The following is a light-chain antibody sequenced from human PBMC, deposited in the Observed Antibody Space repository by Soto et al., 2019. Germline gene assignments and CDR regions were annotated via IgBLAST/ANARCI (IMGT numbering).Light chain of an antibody. CDR3: QTWGSGTVV. V-gene: IGLV4-69*01. Sequence: QSVLTQSPSASASLGASVKLTCTLSSGHSSYAIAWHQQQPEKGPRYLMKLNSDGSHSKGDGIPDRFSGSSSGAERYLTIXXXXXXXXAXYYCQTWGSGTVVFGGGTKLTV. CDR2: LNSDGSH. CDR1: SGHSSYA. J-gene: IGLJ2*01.